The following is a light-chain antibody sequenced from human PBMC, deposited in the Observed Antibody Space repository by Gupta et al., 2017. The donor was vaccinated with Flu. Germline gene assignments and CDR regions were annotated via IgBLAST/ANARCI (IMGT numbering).Light chain of an antibody. CDR1: QTVLYSFNNINY. J-gene: IGKJ2*01. CDR2: RAS. V-gene: IGKV4-1*01. CDR3: HQDYNTPHN. Sequence: DFVMTQSPDSLTVSLGERATINCKSSQTVLYSFNNINYLAWYQQKPGQPPKLLFYRASTRESGVPDRFCGSGSGTDFTLTISSVQAEDAAVYYCHQDYNTPHNFGQGTKLEIK.